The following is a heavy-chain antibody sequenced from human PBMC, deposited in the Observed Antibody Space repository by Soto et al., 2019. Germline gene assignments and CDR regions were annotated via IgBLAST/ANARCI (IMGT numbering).Heavy chain of an antibody. CDR1: GYTFTSYG. V-gene: IGHV1-18*01. D-gene: IGHD3-22*01. J-gene: IGHJ3*02. CDR3: ARVAPPTYYYDSSGPPPSTAFDI. CDR2: ISAYNGNT. Sequence: ASVKVSCKASGYTFTSYGISWVRQAPGQGLEWMGWISAYNGNTNYAQKLQGRVTMTTDTSTSTAYMELRSLRSDDTAVYYCARVAPPTYYYDSSGPPPSTAFDIWGQGTMVTVSS.